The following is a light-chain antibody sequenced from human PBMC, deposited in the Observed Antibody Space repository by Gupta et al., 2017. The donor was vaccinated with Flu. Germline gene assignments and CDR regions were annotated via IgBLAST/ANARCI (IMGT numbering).Light chain of an antibody. CDR1: QPVISNY. J-gene: IGKJ4*01. CDR2: GGS. Sequence: SAIRSCGARQPVISNYFAWYQQNSGLAPRLLLYGGSSRATGIPDRLSGSGSGTDFTLTISSLEPEDSAVYYCQQYGDSATFGGGTTVEIK. V-gene: IGKV3D-20*01. CDR3: QQYGDSAT.